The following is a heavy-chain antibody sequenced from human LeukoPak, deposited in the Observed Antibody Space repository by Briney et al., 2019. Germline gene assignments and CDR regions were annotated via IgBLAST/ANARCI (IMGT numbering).Heavy chain of an antibody. J-gene: IGHJ3*02. V-gene: IGHV3-11*06. Sequence: KPGGSLRLSCAASGFTFSDYYMSWIRQAPGKGLEWVSYITSGSSYTDYADSVKGRFTISRDNAKNSLYLQMNSLRAEDTAVYYCARDPVLLWFGKERAFDIWGQGTMVTVSS. CDR3: ARDPVLLWFGKERAFDI. D-gene: IGHD3-10*01. CDR2: ITSGSSYT. CDR1: GFTFSDYY.